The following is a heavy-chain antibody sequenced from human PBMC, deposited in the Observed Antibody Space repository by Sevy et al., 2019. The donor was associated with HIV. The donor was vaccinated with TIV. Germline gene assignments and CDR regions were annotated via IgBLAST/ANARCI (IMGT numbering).Heavy chain of an antibody. D-gene: IGHD1-1*01. CDR3: TRESLVGGTNFFDY. CDR2: ISSSSSYI. CDR1: GFTFSSYS. J-gene: IGHJ4*02. Sequence: SGCLRLSCAASGFTFSSYSMNWVRQAPGKGLEWVSSISSSSSYIYYADSVKGRFTISRDNAKNSLYLQMNSLRDEDTAVYYCTRESLVGGTNFFDYWGQGTLVIVSS. V-gene: IGHV3-21*01.